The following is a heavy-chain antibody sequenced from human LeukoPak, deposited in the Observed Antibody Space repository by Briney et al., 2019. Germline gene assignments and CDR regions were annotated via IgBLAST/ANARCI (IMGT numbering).Heavy chain of an antibody. CDR1: GGSISSSSDY. V-gene: IGHV4-39*07. CDR3: ARVGGPYGDRPIDY. CDR2: IYYSGST. J-gene: IGHJ4*02. D-gene: IGHD4-17*01. Sequence: SETLSLTCTVSGGSISSSSDYWGWIRQPPGKGLEWIGSIYYSGSTYYNPSLKSRVTISVDTSKNQFSLKLSSVTAADTAVYYCARVGGPYGDRPIDYWGQGTLVTVSS.